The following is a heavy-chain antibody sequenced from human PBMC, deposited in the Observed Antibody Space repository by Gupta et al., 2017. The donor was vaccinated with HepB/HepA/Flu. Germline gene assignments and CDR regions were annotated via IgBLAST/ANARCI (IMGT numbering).Heavy chain of an antibody. J-gene: IGHJ4*02. V-gene: IGHV3-72*01. CDR1: GFIFSDHY. CDR2: SRNKAKSYTT. D-gene: IGHD3/OR15-3a*01. CDR3: ARRPEGLGPFDY. Sequence: EVQLVESGGGLVQPGGSLRLSCAVSGFIFSDHYMDWVRQAPGKGLEGVGRSRNKAKSYTTEYAASVKGRFTISRDDSKNSLYLQMNSLETEDTATYYCARRPEGLGPFDYWGQGALVTVSS.